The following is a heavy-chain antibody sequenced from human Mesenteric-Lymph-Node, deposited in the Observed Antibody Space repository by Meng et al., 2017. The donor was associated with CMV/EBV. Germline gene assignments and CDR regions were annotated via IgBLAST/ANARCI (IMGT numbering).Heavy chain of an antibody. CDR3: AKTKYQLLYY. D-gene: IGHD2-2*01. V-gene: IGHV3-23*03. CDR2: IFSSGNSVTST. J-gene: IGHJ4*02. Sequence: GGSLRLSCAASGFTFTNYAMSWVRQAPGKGLEWVSIIFSSGNSVTSTFYADSVKGRFTISRDIPENTLYLQMNSLRDEDTAVYYCAKTKYQLLYYWGQGTLVTVSS. CDR1: GFTFTNYA.